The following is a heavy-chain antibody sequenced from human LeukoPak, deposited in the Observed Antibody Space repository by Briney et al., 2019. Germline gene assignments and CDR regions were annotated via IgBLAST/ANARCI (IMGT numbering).Heavy chain of an antibody. CDR1: GFTFSDYS. CDR2: IYSGGST. V-gene: IGHV3-66*01. Sequence: QPGGSLRLSCAASGFTFSDYSMNWVRQAPGKGLEWVSVIYSGGSTYYADSVKGRFTISRDNSKNMLYLQMNSLRAEDTAVYFCARSNCESCYRGVWYFFDYWGQGALVTVSS. CDR3: ARSNCESCYRGVWYFFDY. D-gene: IGHD4-11*01. J-gene: IGHJ4*02.